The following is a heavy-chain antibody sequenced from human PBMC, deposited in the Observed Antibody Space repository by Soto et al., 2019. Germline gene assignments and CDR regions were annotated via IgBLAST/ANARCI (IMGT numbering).Heavy chain of an antibody. J-gene: IGHJ6*02. D-gene: IGHD4-4*01. Sequence: SETLSLTCAVYGGSFSGYYWSWIRQPPGKGLEWIGEINHSGSTNYNPSLKSRVTISVDTSKNQFSLKLSSVTAADTAVYYCVGDGVTTLAGPPRDYYYGMDVWGQGTTVTVSS. V-gene: IGHV4-34*01. CDR1: GGSFSGYY. CDR3: VGDGVTTLAGPPRDYYYGMDV. CDR2: INHSGST.